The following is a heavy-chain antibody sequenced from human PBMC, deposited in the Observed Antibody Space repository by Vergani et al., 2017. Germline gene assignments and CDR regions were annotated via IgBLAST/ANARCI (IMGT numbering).Heavy chain of an antibody. D-gene: IGHD3-3*02. Sequence: EVQLLESGGGLVQPGGSLRLSCAASGFTFSSYAMSWVRQAPGKGLEWVSAISGSGGSTYYADSVKGRFTISRDNSKNTLYLQMNSLRAEDTAVYYCARDSRIAFEYYYYYGMDVWGQGTTVTVSS. CDR3: ARDSRIAFEYYYYYGMDV. V-gene: IGHV3-23*01. CDR2: ISGSGGST. J-gene: IGHJ6*02. CDR1: GFTFSSYA.